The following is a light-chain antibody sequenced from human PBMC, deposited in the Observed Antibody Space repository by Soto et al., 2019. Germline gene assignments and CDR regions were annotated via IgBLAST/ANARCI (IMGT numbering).Light chain of an antibody. CDR1: SSNVGSYKL. Sequence: QSALTQPASVSGSPGQSITISCTGTSSNVGSYKLVSWYQQHPGKAPKLMIFEVNKRPSGVSNRFSGSKSGNTASLTISGLKVEDEADYYCCSYAGTYTWVFGGGTKVTVL. J-gene: IGLJ3*02. CDR2: EVN. V-gene: IGLV2-23*02. CDR3: CSYAGTYTWV.